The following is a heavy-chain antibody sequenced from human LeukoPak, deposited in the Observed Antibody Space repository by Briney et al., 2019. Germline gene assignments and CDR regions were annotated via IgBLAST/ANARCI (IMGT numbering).Heavy chain of an antibody. V-gene: IGHV4-61*02. CDR1: GGSISSGSYC. Sequence: NSSETLSLTCTVSGGSISSGSYCWSWIRQPAGKGLEWIGRIYTSGSTNYHPSLKRRVTITVDTSKNQFSLKLSSVTATDTAVYYCARDSSGYYFLYGPSYYYYMDVWGKGTTVTVSS. D-gene: IGHD3-22*01. J-gene: IGHJ6*03. CDR2: IYTSGST. CDR3: ARDSSGYYFLYGPSYYYYMDV.